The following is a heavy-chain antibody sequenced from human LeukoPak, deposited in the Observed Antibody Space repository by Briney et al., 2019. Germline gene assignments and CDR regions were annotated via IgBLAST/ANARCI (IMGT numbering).Heavy chain of an antibody. CDR3: ARSRKYGSGSYYKPWYFDY. CDR1: SGSIDNYY. Sequence: SETLSLXCTISSGSIDNYYWSWIRPPPGKGLEWIGEINHSGSTNYNPSLKSRVTISVDTSKNQFSLKLSSVTAADTAVHYCARSRKYGSGSYYKPWYFDYWGQGTLVTVSS. J-gene: IGHJ4*02. V-gene: IGHV4-34*01. D-gene: IGHD3-10*01. CDR2: INHSGST.